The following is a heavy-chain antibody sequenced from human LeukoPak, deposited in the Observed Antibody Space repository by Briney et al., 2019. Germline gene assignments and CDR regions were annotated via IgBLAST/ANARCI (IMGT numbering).Heavy chain of an antibody. D-gene: IGHD5-12*01. CDR1: GYSFNSYS. V-gene: IGHV5-51*01. CDR2: IYPGDSDT. J-gene: IGHJ4*02. Sequence: GESLKISCQGSGYSFNSYSIAWVRQTPGKGLEWMGIIYPGDSDTRFSPSFQGQVTISADNFTSTAYLQWSSLKASDTAKYYCAKLNSGYYYWGQGTLVTVSS. CDR3: AKLNSGYYY.